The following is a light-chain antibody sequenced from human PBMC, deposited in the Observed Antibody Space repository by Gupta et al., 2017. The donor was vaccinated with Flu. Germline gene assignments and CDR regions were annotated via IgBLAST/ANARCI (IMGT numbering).Light chain of an antibody. V-gene: IGLV3-25*02. Sequence: SYELTQPPSVSVSPGQTARITCSGDALPKQYAYWYQQKPGQAPVLVIYKDSERPSGIPERFSGSSSGTTVTLTISGVQAEDEADYYCQSADSSEGQVFGGGTKLTVL. CDR3: QSADSSEGQV. CDR2: KDS. CDR1: ALPKQY. J-gene: IGLJ3*02.